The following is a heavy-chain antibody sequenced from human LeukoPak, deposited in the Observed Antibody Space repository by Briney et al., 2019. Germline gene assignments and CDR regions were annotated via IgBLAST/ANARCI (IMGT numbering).Heavy chain of an antibody. J-gene: IGHJ4*02. D-gene: IGHD6-13*01. CDR2: IYYSGST. CDR3: ARRGSSSWPKTFDY. Sequence: SETLSLTCTVSGGSISSYYWSWIRQPPGKGLEWIGSIYYSGSTYYNPSLKSRVTISVDTSKNQFSLKLSSVTAADTAVYYCARRGSSSWPKTFDYWGQGTLVTVSS. V-gene: IGHV4-39*07. CDR1: GGSISSYY.